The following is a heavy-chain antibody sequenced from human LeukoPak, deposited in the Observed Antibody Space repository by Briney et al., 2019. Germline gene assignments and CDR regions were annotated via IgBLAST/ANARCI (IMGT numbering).Heavy chain of an antibody. CDR1: GYTFTSYG. V-gene: IGHV1-18*01. J-gene: IGHJ4*02. D-gene: IGHD6-6*01. CDR2: ISACNGNT. CDR3: ATNRGEQLVPFY. Sequence: GASVKVSCKASGYTFTSYGISWVRQAPGQGLEWMGWISACNGNTNYAQKFQGRVTMTRDTSTSTVYMELSSLRSEDTAVYYCATNRGEQLVPFYWGQGTLVTVSS.